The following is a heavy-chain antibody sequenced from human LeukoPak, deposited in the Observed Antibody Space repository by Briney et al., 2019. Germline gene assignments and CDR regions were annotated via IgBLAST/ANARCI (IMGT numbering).Heavy chain of an antibody. J-gene: IGHJ4*02. CDR3: TTVGYYDSSGYYVWPY. V-gene: IGHV3-15*07. CDR2: IKSKTDGGTT. Sequence: GGSLRLSCAASEFTLSDAWMNWVRQAPGKGLEWVGRIKSKTDGGTTDYAAPVKGRFTISRDDSKNTLYLQMNSLKTEDTAVYYCTTVGYYDSSGYYVWPYWGQGTLVTVSS. D-gene: IGHD3-22*01. CDR1: EFTLSDAW.